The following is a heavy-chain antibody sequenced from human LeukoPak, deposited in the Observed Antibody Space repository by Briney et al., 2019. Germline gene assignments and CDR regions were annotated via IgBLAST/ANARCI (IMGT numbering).Heavy chain of an antibody. CDR3: AKDRNGPAAPIDY. CDR1: GFTFSSYS. D-gene: IGHD1-14*01. Sequence: GGSLRLPCAASGFTFSSYSMNWVRQAPGKGLEWVSSISSSSSYIYYADSVKGRFTISRDNAKNSLYLQMNSLRAEDTAVYYCAKDRNGPAAPIDYWGQGTLVTVSS. J-gene: IGHJ4*02. CDR2: ISSSSSYI. V-gene: IGHV3-21*04.